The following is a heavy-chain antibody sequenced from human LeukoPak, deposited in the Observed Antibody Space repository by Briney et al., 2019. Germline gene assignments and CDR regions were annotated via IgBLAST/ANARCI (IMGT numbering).Heavy chain of an antibody. V-gene: IGHV3-53*01. D-gene: IGHD1-26*01. CDR1: GFAVSSNH. CDR2: IFNGGST. CDR3: ATSIVGLTYDEHFQH. J-gene: IGHJ1*01. Sequence: GGSLRLSCAASGFAVSSNHMNWVRQAPGKGLEWVSVIFNGGSTYYADSVKGRFAISRDNSKNTLYLQMNSLRAEDTAVYYCATSIVGLTYDEHFQHWGQGTLVTVSS.